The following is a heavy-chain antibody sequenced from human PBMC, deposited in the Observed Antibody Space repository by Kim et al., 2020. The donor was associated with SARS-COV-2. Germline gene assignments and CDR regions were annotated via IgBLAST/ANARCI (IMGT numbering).Heavy chain of an antibody. V-gene: IGHV5-51*01. CDR1: GYNFNRYW. D-gene: IGHD5-12*01. CDR2: AYVGDSDA. J-gene: IGHJ6*03. Sequence: GESLKISCTGSGYNFNRYWIGWVRQMPGKGLEWIGIAYVGDSDARYSPTFQGQVTISTDKSISTAYLQGSSLKASDTATYYCVRHVRYTGYYYMDVWGNGTAVTVSS. CDR3: VRHVRYTGYYYMDV.